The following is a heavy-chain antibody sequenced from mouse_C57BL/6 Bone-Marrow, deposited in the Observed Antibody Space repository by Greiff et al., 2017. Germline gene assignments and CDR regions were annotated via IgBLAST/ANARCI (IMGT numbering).Heavy chain of an antibody. CDR2: IDPETGGT. CDR3: YYDGYSRFAY. J-gene: IGHJ3*01. CDR1: GYTFTDYE. Sequence: VQLQQSGAELVRPGASVTLSCKASGYTFTDYEMHWVKQTSVHGLEWIGAIDPETGGTAYNQKFKGKAILTADKSSSTAYMELRSLTSEDSAVYYCYYDGYSRFAYWGQGTLVTVSA. D-gene: IGHD2-3*01. V-gene: IGHV1-15*01.